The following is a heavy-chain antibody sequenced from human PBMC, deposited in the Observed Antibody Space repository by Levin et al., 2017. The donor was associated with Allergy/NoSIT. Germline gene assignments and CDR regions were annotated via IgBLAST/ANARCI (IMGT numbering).Heavy chain of an antibody. CDR3: ARGESGIDVYYYNLYMDG. V-gene: IGHV3-30*03. J-gene: IGHJ6*03. CDR1: GFTFTNYG. Sequence: PGESLKISCAASGFTFTNYGIYWVRQAPGKGLEWVSVISYDGSNTYYADSVKGRFTISRDNSKNTLYLQMNSLRVEDTAVYYCARGESGIDVYYYNLYMDGWGKGTTVTVSS. D-gene: IGHD3-3*01. CDR2: ISYDGSNT.